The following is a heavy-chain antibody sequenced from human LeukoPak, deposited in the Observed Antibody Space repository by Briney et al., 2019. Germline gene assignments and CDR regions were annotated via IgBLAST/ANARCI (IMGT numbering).Heavy chain of an antibody. Sequence: GASVKVSCKASGYTFSSYGISWVRQAPGQGLEWMGWISGYNGDTNYAKKVQGRVTITADESTSTAYMELSSLRSEDTAVYYCASVTTVTTKGHGAFDVWGQGTMVTVSS. V-gene: IGHV1-18*01. CDR2: ISGYNGDT. D-gene: IGHD4-17*01. CDR3: ASVTTVTTKGHGAFDV. CDR1: GYTFSSYG. J-gene: IGHJ3*01.